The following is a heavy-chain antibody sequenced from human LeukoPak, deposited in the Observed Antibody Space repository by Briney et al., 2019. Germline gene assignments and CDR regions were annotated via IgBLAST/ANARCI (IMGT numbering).Heavy chain of an antibody. V-gene: IGHV3-13*01. CDR1: GFTFSSYD. CDR2: IGTAGDT. D-gene: IGHD5-12*01. CDR3: ARDRSVGSYYYGMDV. J-gene: IGHJ6*02. Sequence: PGGSLRLSCAASGFTFSSYDMHWVRQATGKGLEWVSAIGTAGDTYYPDSVKGRFTISGENAKNSLYLQMNSLRAGDTAVYYCARDRSVGSYYYGMDVWGQGTTVTVSS.